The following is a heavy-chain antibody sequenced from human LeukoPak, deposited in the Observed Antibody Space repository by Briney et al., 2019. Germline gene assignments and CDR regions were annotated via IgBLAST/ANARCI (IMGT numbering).Heavy chain of an antibody. V-gene: IGHV3-30*18. CDR1: GFTFSSYD. D-gene: IGHD2-15*01. J-gene: IGHJ6*02. CDR2: ISYDGSNK. CDR3: AKEGTDMDLYYYYGMDV. Sequence: GGSLTLSCAASGFTFSSYDMHWIRQAPGKGLEWVAVISYDGSNKYYADSVKGRFTISRDNSKNTLYLQMNSLRVEDTAVYYCAKEGTDMDLYYYYGMDVWGQGTTVTVSS.